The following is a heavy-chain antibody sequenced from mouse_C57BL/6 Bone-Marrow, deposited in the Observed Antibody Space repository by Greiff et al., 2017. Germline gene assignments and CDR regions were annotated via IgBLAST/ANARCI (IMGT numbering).Heavy chain of an antibody. D-gene: IGHD1-1*01. CDR1: GYTFTSYW. Sequence: VQLQQSGAELVRPGTSVKLSCKASGYTFTSYWMHWVKQRPGQGLEWIGVIDPSDSYTNYNQKFKGKATLTVDTSSSTAYMQLSSLTSEDSAVYYCARYYYGSSYGAYWGQGTLVTVSA. CDR2: IDPSDSYT. J-gene: IGHJ3*01. V-gene: IGHV1-59*01. CDR3: ARYYYGSSYGAY.